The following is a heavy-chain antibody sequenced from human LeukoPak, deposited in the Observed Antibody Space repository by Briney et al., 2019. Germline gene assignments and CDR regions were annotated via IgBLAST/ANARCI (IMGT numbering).Heavy chain of an antibody. CDR3: ARERGEYCDNTSCSKYYFDY. J-gene: IGHJ4*02. D-gene: IGHD2-2*01. Sequence: SETLSLTCIVSGGSISTYYCSWIRQPQGKGLAWAGYIYFRGSTNYNPSLKSRVTISVDTSKNQFSLKLGSVTAEDTAVYYCARERGEYCDNTSCSKYYFDYWGQGTLVTVSS. CDR1: GGSISTYY. CDR2: IYFRGST. V-gene: IGHV4-59*01.